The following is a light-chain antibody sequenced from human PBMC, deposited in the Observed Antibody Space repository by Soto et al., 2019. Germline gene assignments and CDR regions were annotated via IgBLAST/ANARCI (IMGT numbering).Light chain of an antibody. J-gene: IGKJ2*01. CDR1: QAIRND. Sequence: IQMTQSPSSLSASVGDRVTITCRASQAIRNDLGWYQQKPGKVPKLLIYSASTLPSGVPSRFSGSGSGTDFTLTISSLQPEDFATYYCLQDYIYPYTFGQGTKLEIK. CDR2: SAS. CDR3: LQDYIYPYT. V-gene: IGKV1-6*01.